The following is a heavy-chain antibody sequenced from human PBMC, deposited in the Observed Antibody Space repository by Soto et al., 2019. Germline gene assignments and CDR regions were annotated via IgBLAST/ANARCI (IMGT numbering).Heavy chain of an antibody. Sequence: PSETLSLTCTVSGGSISSGGYYWSWIRQHPGKGLEWIGYIYYSGSTYYNPSLKSRVTISVDTSKNQFSLKLSSVTAADTAVYYCARTLIFGVGFDYWGQGTLVTVSS. J-gene: IGHJ4*02. CDR2: IYYSGST. CDR1: GGSISSGGYY. CDR3: ARTLIFGVGFDY. V-gene: IGHV4-31*03. D-gene: IGHD3-3*01.